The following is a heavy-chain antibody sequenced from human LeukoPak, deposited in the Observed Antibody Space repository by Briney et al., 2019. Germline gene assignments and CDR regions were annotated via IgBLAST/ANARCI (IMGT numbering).Heavy chain of an antibody. CDR2: IYYSGST. J-gene: IGHJ4*02. Sequence: PSETLSLTCTVSGGSIGSSSYYWGWIRQPPGKGLEWIGSIYYSGSTYYNPSLKSRVTISVDTSKNQFSLKLSSVTAADTAVYYCARTTSDYGDHVNYWGQGTLVTVSS. V-gene: IGHV4-39*07. D-gene: IGHD4-17*01. CDR1: GGSIGSSSYY. CDR3: ARTTSDYGDHVNY.